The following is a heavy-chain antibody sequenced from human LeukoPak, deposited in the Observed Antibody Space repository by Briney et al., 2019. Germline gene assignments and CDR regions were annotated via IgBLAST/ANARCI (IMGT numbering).Heavy chain of an antibody. V-gene: IGHV1-8*03. J-gene: IGHJ4*02. CDR1: GYTFTSYD. Sequence: ASVKVSCKASGYTFTSYDINWVRQATGQGLEWMGWMNPNSGNTGYAQKFQGRVTITRNTSISTAYMELSSLRSEDTAVYYCARDRIDDYVWGSYRFFDYWGQGTLVTVSS. D-gene: IGHD3-16*02. CDR2: MNPNSGNT. CDR3: ARDRIDDYVWGSYRFFDY.